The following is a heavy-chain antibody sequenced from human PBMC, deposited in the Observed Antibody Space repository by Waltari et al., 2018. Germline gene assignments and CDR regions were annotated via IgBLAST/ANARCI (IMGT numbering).Heavy chain of an antibody. J-gene: IGHJ4*02. CDR1: GFTFATYG. CDR3: ARRFDS. Sequence: EVQLVESGGGLVQPGGSLRLSCAASGFTFATYGMNWVRQAPGRGLEWVSYLTNSGSGMYYADSVRGRFTISRDNAKNSLYLQMNSLRAEDTAVYYCARRFDSWGQGTLVTVSS. CDR2: LTNSGSGM. V-gene: IGHV3-48*01.